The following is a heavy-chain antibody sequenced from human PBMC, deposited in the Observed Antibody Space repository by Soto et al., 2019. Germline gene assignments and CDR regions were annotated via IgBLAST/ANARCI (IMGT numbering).Heavy chain of an antibody. CDR2: ISGSGGST. V-gene: IGHV3-23*01. J-gene: IGHJ6*02. CDR3: ARELDGIDV. CDR1: GFTFSSYA. Sequence: GESLKXSXAASGFTFSSYAMSWVRQAPGKGLEWVSAISGSGGSTYYADSVKGRFTISRDNSKNTLYLQMNSLRAEDTAVYYCARELDGIDVWGQGTTVTVSS.